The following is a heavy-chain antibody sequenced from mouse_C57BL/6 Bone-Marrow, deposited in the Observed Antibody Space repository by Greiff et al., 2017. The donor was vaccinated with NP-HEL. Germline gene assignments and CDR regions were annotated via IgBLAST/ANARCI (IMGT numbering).Heavy chain of an antibody. CDR1: GYTFTSYW. J-gene: IGHJ4*01. CDR2: IYPGSGST. CDR3: AREGWLLPYYAMDY. Sequence: QVHVKQPGAELVKPGASVKMSCKASGYTFTSYWITWVKQRPGQGLEWIGDIYPGSGSTNYNEKFKSKATLTVDTSSSTAYMQLSSLTSEDSAVYYCAREGWLLPYYAMDYWGQGTSVTVSS. D-gene: IGHD2-3*01. V-gene: IGHV1-55*01.